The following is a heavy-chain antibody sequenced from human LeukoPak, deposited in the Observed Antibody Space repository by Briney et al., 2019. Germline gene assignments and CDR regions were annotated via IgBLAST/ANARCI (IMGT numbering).Heavy chain of an antibody. D-gene: IGHD3-9*01. Sequence: PSETLSLTCSVSGGSISSHFWTWMRQPPGKGLEWIGYIYQTGSTNYNPSLKSRVSISVDTSKNQLSLKVNSVTAADTAVYYCARVIVTGDYDHFYFYMDVWGKGTTVTVSS. V-gene: IGHV4-59*11. J-gene: IGHJ6*03. CDR3: ARVIVTGDYDHFYFYMDV. CDR2: IYQTGST. CDR1: GGSISSHF.